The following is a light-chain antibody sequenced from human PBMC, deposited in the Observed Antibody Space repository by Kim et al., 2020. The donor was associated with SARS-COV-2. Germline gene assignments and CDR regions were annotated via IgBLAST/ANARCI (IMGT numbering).Light chain of an antibody. J-gene: IGLJ1*01. Sequence: QRVNISCTGSKSSIGAAYDVHWYQPLPGTAPELLIYANTYRPSGVPDRFSGSKSGTSASLAITGLQAEDEADYYCQSYDGSLRGYVFGTGTKVTVL. CDR2: ANT. CDR3: QSYDGSLRGYV. CDR1: KSSIGAAYD. V-gene: IGLV1-40*01.